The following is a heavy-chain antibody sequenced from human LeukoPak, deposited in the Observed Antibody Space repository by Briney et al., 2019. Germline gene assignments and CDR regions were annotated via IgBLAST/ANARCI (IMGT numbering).Heavy chain of an antibody. Sequence: PGGSLRLSCAASGFTFSGAWMSWVRQAPGKGLEWVGRIKSISDGGTTDYAAPVKGRFTISRDDSENTLYLQMNSLKTEDTAVYYCARYFGESGSQYYFAYWGQGTLVTVSS. CDR1: GFTFSGAW. D-gene: IGHD3-9*01. CDR2: IKSISDGGTT. J-gene: IGHJ4*02. V-gene: IGHV3-15*01. CDR3: ARYFGESGSQYYFAY.